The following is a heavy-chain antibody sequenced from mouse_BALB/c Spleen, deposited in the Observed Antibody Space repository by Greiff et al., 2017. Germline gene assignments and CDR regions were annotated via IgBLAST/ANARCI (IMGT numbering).Heavy chain of an antibody. D-gene: IGHD3-3*01. Sequence: VKLMESGGGLVKPGGSLKLSCAASGFTFSSYAMSWVRQSPEKRLEWVAEISSGGSYTYYPDTVTGRFTISRDNAKNTLYLEMSSLRSEDTAMYYCARGLGQPGDYWGQGTTLTVSS. CDR1: GFTFSSYA. V-gene: IGHV5-9-4*01. CDR2: ISSGGSYT. CDR3: ARGLGQPGDY. J-gene: IGHJ2*01.